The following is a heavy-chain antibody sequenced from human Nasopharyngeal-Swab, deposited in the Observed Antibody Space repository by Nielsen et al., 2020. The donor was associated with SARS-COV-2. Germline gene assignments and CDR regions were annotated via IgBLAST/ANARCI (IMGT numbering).Heavy chain of an antibody. CDR2: IYTSGST. Sequence: SETLSLTCTVSGGSISSYYWSWIRQPAGKGLEWIGRIYTSGSTNYNPSLKSRVTMSVDTSKNQFSLKLSSVTAADTAVYYCARDGYSSGWYPHYYYYGMDVWGQGTTVTVSS. CDR3: ARDGYSSGWYPHYYYYGMDV. D-gene: IGHD6-19*01. J-gene: IGHJ6*02. CDR1: GGSISSYY. V-gene: IGHV4-4*07.